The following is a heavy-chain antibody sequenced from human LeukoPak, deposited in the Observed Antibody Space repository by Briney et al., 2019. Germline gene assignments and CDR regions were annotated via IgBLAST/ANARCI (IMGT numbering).Heavy chain of an antibody. CDR3: ARVTRSIAGNRYYYYGMDV. Sequence: ASVKVSCKASGYTFTSYGISWVRQAPGQGLEWMGWISAYNRNTNYAQKLQGRVTMTTDTSTSTAYMELRSLRSDDTAVYYCARVTRSIAGNRYYYYGMDVWGQGTTVTVSS. J-gene: IGHJ6*02. V-gene: IGHV1-18*01. D-gene: IGHD6-6*01. CDR2: ISAYNRNT. CDR1: GYTFTSYG.